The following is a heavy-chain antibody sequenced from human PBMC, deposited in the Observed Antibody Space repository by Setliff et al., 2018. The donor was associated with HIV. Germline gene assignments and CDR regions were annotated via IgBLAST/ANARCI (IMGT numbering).Heavy chain of an antibody. D-gene: IGHD3-3*01. V-gene: IGHV4-59*01. J-gene: IGHJ4*02. CDR3: ARGVNFDY. Sequence: PSETLSLTCSVSGGSFSGYYWSWIRQPPGKGLEWIGYIYIYNSGSTNYNPSLTSRVTISVDTSRNQFSLKLTSVTAADTALYYCARGVNFDYWGQGTQVTVSS. CDR2: IYIYNSGST. CDR1: GGSFSGYY.